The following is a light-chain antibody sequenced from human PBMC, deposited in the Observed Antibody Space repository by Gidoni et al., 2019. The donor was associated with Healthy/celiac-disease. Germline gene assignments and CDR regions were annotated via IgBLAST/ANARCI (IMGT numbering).Light chain of an antibody. CDR1: SSDVGSYNL. J-gene: IGLJ3*02. CDR2: EGS. Sequence: QSALTQSASVSGSPGQSITISCTGTSSDVGSYNLVSWYQQHPGKAPKLMIYEGSKRPSGVSNRFSGSKSGNTASLTISGLQAEDEADYYCCSYAGSSTRWVFGGGTKLTVL. V-gene: IGLV2-23*01. CDR3: CSYAGSSTRWV.